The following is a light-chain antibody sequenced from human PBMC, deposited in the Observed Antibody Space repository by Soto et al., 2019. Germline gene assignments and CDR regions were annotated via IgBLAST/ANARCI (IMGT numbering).Light chain of an antibody. CDR2: GAS. J-gene: IGKJ5*01. CDR3: QQGHTTPIT. CDR1: QSIDTY. Sequence: DVHLTQSASSLSASVGYRVTITCRASQSIDTYLNWYQQKQGKAPKLMIYGASSLQSGVPSRFSGSGYGTDFNLTVSSLQTEDFATYYCQQGHTTPITFGQGTRLEIK. V-gene: IGKV1-39*01.